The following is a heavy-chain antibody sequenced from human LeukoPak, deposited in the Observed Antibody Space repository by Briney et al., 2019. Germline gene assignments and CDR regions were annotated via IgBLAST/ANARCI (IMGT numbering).Heavy chain of an antibody. CDR1: GGIFSSYI. CDR3: ARVGSGTYIDNFYMDV. V-gene: IGHV1-69*05. D-gene: IGHD1-1*01. Sequence: SVKVSCKASGGIFSSYIISWVRQAPGQGLEWMGRLIPVFHTPKYAQKFQGRVTITTDASTNTAYMELSSLRSEDTAVYYCARVGSGTYIDNFYMDVWGKGTTVIASS. CDR2: LIPVFHTP. J-gene: IGHJ6*03.